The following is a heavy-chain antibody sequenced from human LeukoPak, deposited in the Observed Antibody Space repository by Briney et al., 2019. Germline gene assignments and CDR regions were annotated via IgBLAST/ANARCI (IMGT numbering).Heavy chain of an antibody. D-gene: IGHD3-10*01. CDR3: AKAAMVRGVISSFDY. V-gene: IGHV6-1*01. Sequence: SQTLSLTCAISGDSVSSNSAAWNWVRQSPSRGLEWLGRTYYRSKWYNDYAVSVKSRITINPDTSKNQFSLQLNSVTPEGTAVYYCAKAAMVRGVISSFDYWGQGTLVTVSS. CDR2: TYYRSKWYN. J-gene: IGHJ4*02. CDR1: GDSVSSNSAA.